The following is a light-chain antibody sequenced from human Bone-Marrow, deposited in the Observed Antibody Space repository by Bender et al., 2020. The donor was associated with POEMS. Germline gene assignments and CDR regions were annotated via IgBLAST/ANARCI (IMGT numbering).Light chain of an antibody. V-gene: IGLV2-8*01. J-gene: IGLJ1*01. CDR3: CSFAGGPYV. Sequence: QSALTQPPSASGSPGQSVTISCTEPSQDVGDYNFVSWYQQYPGKAPKVLIYDDKRRPSGVSPRFSASKSGNLAFLTISGLQTEDEADYYCCSFAGGPYVFGTGT. CDR1: SQDVGDYNF. CDR2: DDK.